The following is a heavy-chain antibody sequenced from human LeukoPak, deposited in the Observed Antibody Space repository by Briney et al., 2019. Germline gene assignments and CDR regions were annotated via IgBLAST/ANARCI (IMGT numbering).Heavy chain of an antibody. Sequence: ASVTVSFKSSVYTFTVYYMHWVRQAPGQGLEWMGWINPNSGGTNYAQKFQGRVTMTRDTSISTAYMELSRLRSDDTAVYYCARGTYSSSWYGDYYYYYMDVWGKGTTVTVSS. D-gene: IGHD6-13*01. V-gene: IGHV1-2*02. CDR2: INPNSGGT. CDR1: VYTFTVYY. J-gene: IGHJ6*03. CDR3: ARGTYSSSWYGDYYYYYMDV.